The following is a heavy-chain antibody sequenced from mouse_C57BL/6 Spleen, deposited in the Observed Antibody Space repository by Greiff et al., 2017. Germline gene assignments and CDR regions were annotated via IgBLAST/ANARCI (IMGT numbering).Heavy chain of an antibody. Sequence: VQLVESGPELVKPGASVKLSCTASGYTFTSYDINWVKQRPGQGLEWIGWIYPRDGSTKYNEKFKGKATLTVDTSSSTAYMELHSLTSEHSAVYFCARRLEGGCWCFDYWGQGTTLTVSS. V-gene: IGHV1-85*01. CDR2: IYPRDGST. CDR1: GYTFTSYD. J-gene: IGHJ2*01. D-gene: IGHD1-1*02. CDR3: ARRLEGGCWCFDY.